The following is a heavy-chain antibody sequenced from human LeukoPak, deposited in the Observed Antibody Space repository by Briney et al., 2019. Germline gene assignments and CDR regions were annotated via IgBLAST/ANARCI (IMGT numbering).Heavy chain of an antibody. CDR3: GYSSGWYVDY. CDR1: GFTFSSYA. D-gene: IGHD6-19*01. Sequence: GGSLRLSCSASGFTFSSYAIHWVRQAPGKGLEWVSSISSSSSYIYYADSVKGRFTISRDNAKNSLYLQMNSLRAEDTAVYYCGYSSGWYVDYWGQGTLVTVSS. CDR2: ISSSSSYI. J-gene: IGHJ4*02. V-gene: IGHV3-21*01.